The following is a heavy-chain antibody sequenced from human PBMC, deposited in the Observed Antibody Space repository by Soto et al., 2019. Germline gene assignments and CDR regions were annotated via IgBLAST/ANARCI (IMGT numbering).Heavy chain of an antibody. V-gene: IGHV3-30*18. CDR1: GFTFSDYA. CDR3: AKGGRQWLVTSGFNY. D-gene: IGHD6-19*01. Sequence: VQLVESGGGVVQPGRSLRLSCAASGFTFSDYAMHWVRQAPGKGLEWVAVVSHDGRNTHYADSVKGRFTMSRDSSKNTVALEMTSRRAEDTAVYYGAKGGRQWLVTSGFNYCGQGAQVTVSS. J-gene: IGHJ4*02. CDR2: VSHDGRNT.